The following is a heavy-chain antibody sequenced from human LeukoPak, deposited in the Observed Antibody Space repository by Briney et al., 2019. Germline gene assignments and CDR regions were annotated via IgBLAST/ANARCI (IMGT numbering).Heavy chain of an antibody. Sequence: ASVKVSCKASGYTFTSYGISWVRQAPGQGLEWMGWISAYNGNTNYAQKLQGRVTMTTDTSTSTAYMELRSLRSDDTAVYYGARAGPYYYDSSGCDYWGQGTLVTVSS. CDR1: GYTFTSYG. CDR3: ARAGPYYYDSSGCDY. J-gene: IGHJ4*02. V-gene: IGHV1-18*01. D-gene: IGHD3-22*01. CDR2: ISAYNGNT.